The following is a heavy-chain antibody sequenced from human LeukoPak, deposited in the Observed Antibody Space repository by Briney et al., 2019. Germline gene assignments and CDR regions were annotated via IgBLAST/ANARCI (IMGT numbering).Heavy chain of an antibody. V-gene: IGHV3-30*02. CDR3: AKDAASIVGAKGLDY. J-gene: IGHJ4*02. Sequence: PGGSLRLSCAASGFTFSSYGMRWVRQAPGKRLEWVAFIRYDGSNKYYADSVKGRFTISRDNSKNTLYLQMNSLRAEDTAVYYCAKDAASIVGAKGLDYWGQGTLVTVSS. CDR1: GFTFSSYG. D-gene: IGHD1-26*01. CDR2: IRYDGSNK.